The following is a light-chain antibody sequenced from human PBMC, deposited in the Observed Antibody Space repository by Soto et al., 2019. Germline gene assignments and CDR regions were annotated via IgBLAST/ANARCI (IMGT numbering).Light chain of an antibody. CDR1: QSVSSY. CDR3: QQRSNWPPPLA. CDR2: DAS. Sequence: EIVLTQSPATLSLSPGERATLSCRASQSVSSYLAWYQQKPGQAPRLLIYDASNRATGIPARFSGSGSGTEFTLTISSLEPEDFAVYYCQQRSNWPPPLAFGGGTKVEIK. J-gene: IGKJ4*01. V-gene: IGKV3-11*01.